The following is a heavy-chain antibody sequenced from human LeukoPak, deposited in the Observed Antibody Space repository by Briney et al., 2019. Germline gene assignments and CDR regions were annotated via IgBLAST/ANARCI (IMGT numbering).Heavy chain of an antibody. CDR3: AKGTQLWYQTTDY. J-gene: IGHJ4*02. D-gene: IGHD5-18*01. CDR2: INSDGSST. V-gene: IGHV3-74*01. CDR1: GFTFSSYW. Sequence: GGSLRLSCAASGFTFSSYWMHWVRQAPGKGLVWVSRINSDGSSTSYADSVKGRFTISRDNSKNTLYLQMNSLRAEDTAVYYCAKGTQLWYQTTDYWGQGTLVTVSS.